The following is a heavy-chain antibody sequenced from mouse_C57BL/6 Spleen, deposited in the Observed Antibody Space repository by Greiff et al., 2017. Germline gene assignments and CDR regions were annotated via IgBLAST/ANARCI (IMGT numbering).Heavy chain of an antibody. CDR1: GFTFSDYG. Sequence: DVQLVESGGGLVKPGGSLKLSCAASGFTFSDYGMHWVRQAPEKGLEWVAYISSGSSTIYYADTVKGRFTISRDNAKNTLFLQMTSLRSEDTAMYYCARPDGPLAMDYWGQGTSVTVSS. J-gene: IGHJ4*01. CDR2: ISSGSSTI. CDR3: ARPDGPLAMDY. V-gene: IGHV5-17*01. D-gene: IGHD1-1*01.